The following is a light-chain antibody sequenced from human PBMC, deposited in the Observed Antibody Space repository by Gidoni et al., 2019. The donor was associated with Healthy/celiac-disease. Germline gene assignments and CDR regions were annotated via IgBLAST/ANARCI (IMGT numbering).Light chain of an antibody. CDR2: LGS. CDR1: QSLLHSNGYNY. CDR3: MQALQTPLT. J-gene: IGKJ3*01. V-gene: IGKV2-28*01. Sequence: IVMTLSPLSLPVTPGEPASISCRSSQSLLHSNGYNYLDWYLQKPGQSPQLLIYLGSNRASGVPDRFSGSGSGTDFTLKSSRVEAEDVGVYYCMQALQTPLTFGPGTKVDIK.